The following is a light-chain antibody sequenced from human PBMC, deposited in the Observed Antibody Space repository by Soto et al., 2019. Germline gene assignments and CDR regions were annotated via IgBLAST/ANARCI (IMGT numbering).Light chain of an antibody. V-gene: IGKV3-20*01. J-gene: IGKJ1*01. CDR2: GAS. CDR1: QRVTSDF. Sequence: EVVLTQSPGTLSLSPGERATLSCRATQRVTSDFLAWYQQKPGQAPRLLIYGASSRATGIPDRFSGSGSGTDFTLTISRLEPEDFAVYYCQQYGSSLTWTFGQGTKVELK. CDR3: QQYGSSLTWT.